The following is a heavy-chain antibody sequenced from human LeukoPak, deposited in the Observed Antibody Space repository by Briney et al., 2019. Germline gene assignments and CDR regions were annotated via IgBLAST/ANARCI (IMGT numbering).Heavy chain of an antibody. Sequence: ASVKVSCKASGYTFTSYAMHWVRQAPGQRLEWMEWINAGNGNTKYSQKFQGRVTITRDASASTAYMELSSLRSEDTAVYYCARERAYSNYVAYYYYGMDVWGQGTTVTVSS. CDR2: INAGNGNT. V-gene: IGHV1-3*01. J-gene: IGHJ6*02. CDR3: ARERAYSNYVAYYYYGMDV. D-gene: IGHD4-11*01. CDR1: GYTFTSYA.